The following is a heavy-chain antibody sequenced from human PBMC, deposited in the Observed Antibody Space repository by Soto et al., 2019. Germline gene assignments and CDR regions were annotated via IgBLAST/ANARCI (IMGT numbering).Heavy chain of an antibody. D-gene: IGHD2-15*01. CDR2: ISSSSTYI. Sequence: EVQLVESGGGLVKPGGSLRLSCAASGFTFSSHTMNWVRQAPGKGLEWVSSISSSSTYIYYADSVKGRFTISRDNAKNSLYLQMNSLRAEDTAVYYCARVFGYCSGGARSSLDYWGQGTLVTVSS. J-gene: IGHJ4*02. CDR1: GFTFSSHT. CDR3: ARVFGYCSGGARSSLDY. V-gene: IGHV3-21*01.